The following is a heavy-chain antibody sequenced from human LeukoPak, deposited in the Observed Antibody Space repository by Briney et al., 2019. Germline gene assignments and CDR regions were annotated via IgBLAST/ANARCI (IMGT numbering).Heavy chain of an antibody. V-gene: IGHV3-30-3*01. J-gene: IGHJ5*02. CDR2: ISYDGSNK. D-gene: IGHD3-16*01. CDR1: GFTFSSYA. CDR3: AKDIMIRWFDP. Sequence: GGSLRLSCAASGFTFSSYAMHWVRQAPGKGLEWVAVISYDGSNKYYADSVKGRFTISRDNSKNTLYLQMNSLRAEDTAVYYCAKDIMIRWFDPWGQGTLVTVSS.